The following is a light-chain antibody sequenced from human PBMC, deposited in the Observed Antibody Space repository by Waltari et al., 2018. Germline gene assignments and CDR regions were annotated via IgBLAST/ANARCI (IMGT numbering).Light chain of an antibody. CDR2: QNS. J-gene: IGLJ3*02. V-gene: IGLV1-47*01. Sequence: QSVLSQPPAASGTPGQRVIISCSGTSSNIAINYVYWYQQLPGMAPKLLIYQNSQWPSGVPDRFSGSKSGTSASLAISGLRSEDEADYYCSAWDDSLSAWVFGGGTKLTVL. CDR1: SSNIAINY. CDR3: SAWDDSLSAWV.